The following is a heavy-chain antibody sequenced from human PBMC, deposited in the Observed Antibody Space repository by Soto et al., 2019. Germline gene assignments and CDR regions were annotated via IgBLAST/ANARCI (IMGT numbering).Heavy chain of an antibody. J-gene: IGHJ6*02. CDR3: VKDMGEMATIYYYYYGMDV. CDR1: VFTFSSYA. Sequence: PGGSLRLSCAASVFTFSSYAMSWVRQAPEKGLEWVSAISGSGGSTYYADSVKGRFTISRDNSKNTLYLQMNSLRAEDTAVYYCVKDMGEMATIYYYYYGMDVWGQGTTVTVSS. V-gene: IGHV3-23*01. D-gene: IGHD3-16*01. CDR2: ISGSGGST.